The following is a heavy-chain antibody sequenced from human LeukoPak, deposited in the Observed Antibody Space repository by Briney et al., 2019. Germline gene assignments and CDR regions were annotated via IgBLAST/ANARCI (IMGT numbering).Heavy chain of an antibody. CDR1: GFTFSSYW. Sequence: GGSLRLSCAASGFTFSSYWMSWVRQAPGKGLEWVANIKQDGSEKYYVDSVKGRFTISRDNAKNSLYLQMNSLRAKDTAVYYCARDLDSGAAAHRGGFDYWGQGTLVTVSS. CDR2: IKQDGSEK. J-gene: IGHJ4*02. D-gene: IGHD6-13*01. CDR3: ARDLDSGAAAHRGGFDY. V-gene: IGHV3-7*01.